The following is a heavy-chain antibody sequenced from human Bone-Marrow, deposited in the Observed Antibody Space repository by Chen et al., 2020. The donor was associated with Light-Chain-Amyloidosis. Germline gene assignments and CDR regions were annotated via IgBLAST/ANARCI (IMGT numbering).Heavy chain of an antibody. V-gene: IGHV5-51*01. D-gene: IGHD5-12*01. J-gene: IGHJ4*02. CDR2: IYPDDSDA. Sequence: GYTFPNYWIGWVRQMPGKGLEWMGVIYPDDSDARYXXXXXXXXXISXDKSITTAYLQWRSLKASDTAMYYCARRRDGYNFDYWGQGTLVTGFS. CDR1: GYTFPNYW. CDR3: ARRRDGYNFDY.